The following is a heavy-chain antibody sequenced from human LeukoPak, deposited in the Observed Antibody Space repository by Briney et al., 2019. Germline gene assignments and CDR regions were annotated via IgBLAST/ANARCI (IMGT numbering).Heavy chain of an antibody. Sequence: GGSLRLSCAASGFTFSDYYMSWIRQAPGKGLEWVSYISSSGSTIYYADSVKGRFTISRDNAKNSLYLQMNSLRAEDTAVYYCARVGYGSSWSRSYYYGMDVWDQGTTVTVSS. D-gene: IGHD6-13*01. J-gene: IGHJ6*02. V-gene: IGHV3-11*01. CDR3: ARVGYGSSWSRSYYYGMDV. CDR1: GFTFSDYY. CDR2: ISSSGSTI.